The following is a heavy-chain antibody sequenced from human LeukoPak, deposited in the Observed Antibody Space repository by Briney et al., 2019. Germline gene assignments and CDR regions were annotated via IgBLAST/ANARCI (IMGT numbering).Heavy chain of an antibody. Sequence: GGSLRLSYAASGFTFSSYGMHEVRQAPGKGLEWVAVISYDGSNKYYADSVKGRFTISRDNSKNTLYLQMNSLRAEDTAVYYCASRELYGPNYYYYYGMDVWGQGTTVTVSS. D-gene: IGHD2-2*02. CDR2: ISYDGSNK. J-gene: IGHJ6*02. CDR1: GFTFSSYG. CDR3: ASRELYGPNYYYYYGMDV. V-gene: IGHV3-30*03.